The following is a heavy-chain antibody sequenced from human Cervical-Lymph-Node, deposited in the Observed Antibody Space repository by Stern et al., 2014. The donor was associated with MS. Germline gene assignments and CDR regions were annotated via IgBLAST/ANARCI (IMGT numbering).Heavy chain of an antibody. Sequence: ESGPALVKPTQTLTLTCTFSGFSLSTSGMCVSWIRQPPGKALEWLALLDWDDDTYYSTSLTTRLTISKDTSKNQVVLTMTNMDPVDTATYYCARIPAVNYDFWSGPAYYYYGMDVWGQGTTVTVSS. V-gene: IGHV2-70*01. CDR3: ARIPAVNYDFWSGPAYYYYGMDV. J-gene: IGHJ6*02. CDR2: LDWDDDT. CDR1: GFSLSTSGMC. D-gene: IGHD3-3*01.